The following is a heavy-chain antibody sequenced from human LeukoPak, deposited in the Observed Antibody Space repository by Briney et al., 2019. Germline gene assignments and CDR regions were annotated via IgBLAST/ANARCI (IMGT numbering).Heavy chain of an antibody. V-gene: IGHV1-46*01. J-gene: IGHJ4*02. D-gene: IGHD3-22*01. Sequence: ASVKVSCKASGYTFTSYYMHWVRQAPGQGLEWMGIINPSGGSTSYAQKFQGRDTMTRDTSTSTVYMELSSLRSEDTAVYYCARDLNPHYYDRSEAIDYWGQGTLATVSS. CDR3: ARDLNPHYYDRSEAIDY. CDR1: GYTFTSYY. CDR2: INPSGGST.